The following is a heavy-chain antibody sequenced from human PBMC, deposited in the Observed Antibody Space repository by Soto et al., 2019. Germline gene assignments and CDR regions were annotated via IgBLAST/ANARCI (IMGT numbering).Heavy chain of an antibody. J-gene: IGHJ4*02. V-gene: IGHV1-69*13. CDR3: ATDSNYDVSNSF. Sequence: SVKVSCKASGGTLNNYAINWVRQAPGQGLEWMGGILPVSAPPDYAQKFQGRVSIIADHATSTVYMELSRLKSDDTAVYFCATDSNYDVSNSFWGQGTLVTVS. CDR1: GGTLNNYA. D-gene: IGHD3-3*01. CDR2: ILPVSAPP.